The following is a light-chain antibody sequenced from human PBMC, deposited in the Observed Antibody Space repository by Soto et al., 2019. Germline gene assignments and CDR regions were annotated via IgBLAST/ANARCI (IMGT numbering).Light chain of an antibody. Sequence: EIVLTQSPGTLSLSPGERATLSCRASQRITTSSLAWYQQKPGQAPRLLIYDASNRATGIPDRFSGSGSGTDFTLTISRLEPEDFAFFYCQQYDGWPRTFGQGTKV. V-gene: IGKV3-20*01. J-gene: IGKJ1*01. CDR1: QRITTSS. CDR2: DAS. CDR3: QQYDGWPRT.